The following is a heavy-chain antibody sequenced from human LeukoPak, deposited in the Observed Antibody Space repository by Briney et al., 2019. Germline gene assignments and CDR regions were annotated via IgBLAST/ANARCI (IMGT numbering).Heavy chain of an antibody. CDR1: GGSISSGSYY. CDR2: IYTSGST. CDR3: ARGAGGSSSWFDY. D-gene: IGHD6-13*01. Sequence: SETLSLTCTVSGGSISSGSYYWTWIRQPAGKGLEWIGRIYTSGSTNYNPSLKSRVTISVDTSKNLFSLKVSSVTAADTAVYYCARGAGGSSSWFDYWGQGTLVSVSS. J-gene: IGHJ4*02. V-gene: IGHV4-61*02.